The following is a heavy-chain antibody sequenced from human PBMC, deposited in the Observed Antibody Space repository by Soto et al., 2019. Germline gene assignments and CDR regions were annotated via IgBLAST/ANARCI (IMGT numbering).Heavy chain of an antibody. CDR1: GGSISSYY. CDR3: AGSRITATRSDY. J-gene: IGHJ4*02. CDR2: IYDRGNT. Sequence: QVQLQESGPGLVKPSETLSLTCSVSGGSISSYYWTWIRQPPGKGLEWIGYIYDRGNTNYNPSLQSRVTISVDTSKNQFSLHLSSVTDADTAEYYCAGSRITATRSDYWGQGTLVTVSS. V-gene: IGHV4-59*08. D-gene: IGHD1-20*01.